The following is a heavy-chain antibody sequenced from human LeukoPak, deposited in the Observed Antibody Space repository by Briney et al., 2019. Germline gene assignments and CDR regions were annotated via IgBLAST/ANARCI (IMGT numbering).Heavy chain of an antibody. D-gene: IGHD2-2*01. Sequence: ASVKVSCKVSGYTFTGYYMHWVRQAPGQGLEWMGWINPNSGGTNYAQKFQGRVTMTRDTSISTAYMELSRLRSDDTAEYYCARDPYCSSTSCYQSRYYYYYYGMDVWGQGTTVTVSS. CDR1: GYTFTGYY. J-gene: IGHJ6*02. CDR2: INPNSGGT. V-gene: IGHV1-2*02. CDR3: ARDPYCSSTSCYQSRYYYYYYGMDV.